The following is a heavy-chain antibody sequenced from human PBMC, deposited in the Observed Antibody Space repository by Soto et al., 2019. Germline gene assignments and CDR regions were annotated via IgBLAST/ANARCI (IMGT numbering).Heavy chain of an antibody. CDR3: ARYIENWFDP. D-gene: IGHD2-15*01. CDR1: GVVLGSDAYY. Sequence: SETLSLTCTVSGVVLGSDAYYWSWIRQPPGKGLEWIGYIYYSGSTYYNPSLKSRVTISVDTSKNQFSLKLSSVTAADTAVYYCARYIENWFDPWGQGTLVTVSS. CDR2: IYYSGST. J-gene: IGHJ5*02. V-gene: IGHV4-30-4*01.